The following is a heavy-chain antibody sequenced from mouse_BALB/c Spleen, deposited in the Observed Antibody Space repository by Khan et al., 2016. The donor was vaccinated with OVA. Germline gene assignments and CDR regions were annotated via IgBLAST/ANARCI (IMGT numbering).Heavy chain of an antibody. CDR3: ARPPYVSYVLVY. Sequence: QIQLVQSGPELKKPGETVKISCKASGYTFTNDGMNWVKQAPGKGLKWMGWIHTYTGEPTYADDFKGRFAFSLETSASTAYLQINNLKNEDTATYCCARPPYVSYVLVYWGQGTSVTVSS. J-gene: IGHJ4*01. CDR2: IHTYTGEP. CDR1: GYTFTNDG. V-gene: IGHV9-3-1*01. D-gene: IGHD1-1*01.